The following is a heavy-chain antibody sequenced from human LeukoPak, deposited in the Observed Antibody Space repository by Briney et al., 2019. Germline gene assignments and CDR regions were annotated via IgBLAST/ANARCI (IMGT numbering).Heavy chain of an antibody. J-gene: IGHJ6*02. CDR1: GFTFSSYW. V-gene: IGHV3-7*03. D-gene: IGHD3-16*01. Sequence: GGSRRLSCAASGFTFSSYWMNWARQAPGKGLEWVASINHNGNVNYYVDSVKGRFTISRDNAKNSLYLQMSNLRAEDTAVYFCARGGGLDVWGQGATVTVSS. CDR3: ARGGGLDV. CDR2: INHNGNVN.